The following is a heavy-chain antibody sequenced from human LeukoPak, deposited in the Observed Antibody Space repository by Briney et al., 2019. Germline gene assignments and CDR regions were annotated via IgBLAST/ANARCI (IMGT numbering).Heavy chain of an antibody. D-gene: IGHD2-21*01. Sequence: SETLSLTCSVSGYSISSGHYWGWIRQPPGKGLERIGSIYHSGPTYYNPSLKSRVTISVDTSKNHFSLTLSSVTAADTAVYYCARDVDRFDYWGQGALVTVSS. CDR1: GYSISSGHY. CDR3: ARDVDRFDY. V-gene: IGHV4-38-2*02. J-gene: IGHJ4*02. CDR2: IYHSGPT.